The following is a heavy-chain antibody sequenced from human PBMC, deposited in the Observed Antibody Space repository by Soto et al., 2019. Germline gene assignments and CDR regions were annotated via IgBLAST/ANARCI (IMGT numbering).Heavy chain of an antibody. CDR1: GYTFTSYD. Sequence: ASVKVSCKASGYTFTSYDINWVRQATGQGLEWMGWMNPNSANTGYAQKFQGRVTMTTNTPMSTAYMELRSLRSDDTAVYYCARDLAYCGGDCYVDAFDIWGQGTMVTVSS. J-gene: IGHJ3*02. V-gene: IGHV1-8*01. CDR2: MNPNSANT. D-gene: IGHD2-21*02. CDR3: ARDLAYCGGDCYVDAFDI.